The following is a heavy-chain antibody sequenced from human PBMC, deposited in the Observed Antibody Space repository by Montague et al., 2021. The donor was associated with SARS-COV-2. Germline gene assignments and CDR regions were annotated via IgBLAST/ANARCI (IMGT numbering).Heavy chain of an antibody. CDR2: IYYSGST. D-gene: IGHD3-9*01. CDR3: ARSRENYNILTGYPYYFDY. V-gene: IGHV4-59*01. J-gene: IGHJ4*02. Sequence: SETLSLTRTVSGGSISRYHWNWIRQPPGKGLEWIAYIYYSGSTNYNPSLKSRVTISVDTSKNQFSLKLSSVTAADTAVYYCARSRENYNILTGYPYYFDYWGQGTLDTVSS. CDR1: GGSISRYH.